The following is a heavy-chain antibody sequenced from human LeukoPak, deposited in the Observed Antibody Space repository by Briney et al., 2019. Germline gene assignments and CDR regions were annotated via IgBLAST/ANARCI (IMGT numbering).Heavy chain of an antibody. V-gene: IGHV3-11*01. Sequence: GGSLRLSCAASGFTFSDYYMSWIRQAPGKGLEWVSYITSSGSTIYYADSVKGRVTISRDNAENSLYLQMNSLRAEDTAVYYCARDLGSGWTRNWFDPWGQGTLVTVSS. CDR2: ITSSGSTI. CDR3: ARDLGSGWTRNWFDP. J-gene: IGHJ5*02. CDR1: GFTFSDYY. D-gene: IGHD6-19*01.